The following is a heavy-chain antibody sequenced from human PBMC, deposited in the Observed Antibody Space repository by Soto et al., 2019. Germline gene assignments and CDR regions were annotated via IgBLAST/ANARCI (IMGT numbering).Heavy chain of an antibody. J-gene: IGHJ6*02. V-gene: IGHV3-23*01. CDR3: DKSTLTSGWHGMDV. Sequence: PGVSLRLSCAASGFTFSSYAMNWVRQATGKGLEWVSGISDSGGSTYYADSVKGRFTISRDNSKNTLYLQMNSLRAEDTAVYYCDKSTLTSGWHGMDVWAQGTTVTVSS. CDR2: ISDSGGST. CDR1: GFTFSSYA. D-gene: IGHD6-19*01.